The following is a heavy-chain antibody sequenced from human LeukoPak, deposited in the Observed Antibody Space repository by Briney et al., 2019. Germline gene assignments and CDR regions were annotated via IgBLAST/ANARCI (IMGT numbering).Heavy chain of an antibody. Sequence: SETLSLTCTVSGASISSYYWIWIRQPQGKGLEWIGHIYYDGSTNYNPSLKSRVTISVDTSKNQFSQNLSSVTAADTAVYYCARGAVAGKMSWFDPWGQGTLVTVSS. V-gene: IGHV4-59*01. CDR1: GASISSYY. CDR2: IYYDGST. D-gene: IGHD6-19*01. CDR3: ARGAVAGKMSWFDP. J-gene: IGHJ5*02.